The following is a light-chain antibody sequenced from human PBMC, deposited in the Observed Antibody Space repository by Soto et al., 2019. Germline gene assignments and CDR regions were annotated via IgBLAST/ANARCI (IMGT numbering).Light chain of an antibody. CDR3: SSYTGSTTPI. V-gene: IGLV2-14*01. Sequence: QSALTQPASVSGSPGQSITISCTGTSSDVASYKYVSWYQQHPGKAPKLMIYEVDNRPSGVSNRFSGSKSGNTASLTISGLQAEDEADYYCSSYTGSTTPIFGGGTKVTVL. CDR1: SSDVASYKY. J-gene: IGLJ2*01. CDR2: EVD.